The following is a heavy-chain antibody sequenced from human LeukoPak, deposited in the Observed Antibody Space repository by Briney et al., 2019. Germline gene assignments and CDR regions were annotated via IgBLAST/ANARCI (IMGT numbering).Heavy chain of an antibody. CDR2: ITGSGACT. Sequence: PGGSLRLSCAASGFTFSVYAMTWVRQAPGKGLEWVSEITGSGACTYYADFVKGRFTISRDNSKNTLYLQMNSLKAEDTAVYYCAREHFDFDYWGQGTLVTVSS. CDR1: GFTFSVYA. V-gene: IGHV3-23*01. D-gene: IGHD2/OR15-2a*01. CDR3: AREHFDFDY. J-gene: IGHJ4*02.